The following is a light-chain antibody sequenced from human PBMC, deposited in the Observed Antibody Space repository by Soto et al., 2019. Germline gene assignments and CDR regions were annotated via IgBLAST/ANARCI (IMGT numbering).Light chain of an antibody. Sequence: DILLIQSPATLSASVGDRITITCRASENIFKFLAWYQQRSGSAPNLLIYAASDLERGVPSRSSGSGSGTEFTLTIDNLQPNDSATYFCQHYHSQSITFGGGTQVDVK. J-gene: IGKJ4*01. CDR2: AAS. V-gene: IGKV1-5*01. CDR1: ENIFKF. CDR3: QHYHSQSIT.